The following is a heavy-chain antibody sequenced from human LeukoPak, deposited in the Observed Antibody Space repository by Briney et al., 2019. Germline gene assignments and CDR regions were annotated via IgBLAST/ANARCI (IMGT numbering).Heavy chain of an antibody. Sequence: PGGSLRLSCAASGFTFSSYAMSWVRQAPGKGLEWVSAISGSGGSTYYADSVKGRFTISRDNSKNTLYLQMNSLRAEDTAVYYCAISLQLRAPVVTAPFDYWGQGTLVTVSS. CDR2: ISGSGGST. V-gene: IGHV3-23*01. J-gene: IGHJ4*02. D-gene: IGHD2-21*02. CDR3: AISLQLRAPVVTAPFDY. CDR1: GFTFSSYA.